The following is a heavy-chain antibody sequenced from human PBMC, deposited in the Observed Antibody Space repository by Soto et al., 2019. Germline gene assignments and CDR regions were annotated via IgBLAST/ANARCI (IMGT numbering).Heavy chain of an antibody. D-gene: IGHD6-13*01. V-gene: IGHV4-39*01. CDR2: IYYSGST. Sequence: SETLSLTCTVSGGSISSSSYYWGWIRQPPGKGLEWIGSIYYSGSTYYDPSLKSRVTISVDTSKNQFSLKLSSVTAADTAVYYCASSEVAAAGFYYYYYGMDVWGQGITVTVSS. CDR3: ASSEVAAAGFYYYYYGMDV. CDR1: GGSISSSSYY. J-gene: IGHJ6*02.